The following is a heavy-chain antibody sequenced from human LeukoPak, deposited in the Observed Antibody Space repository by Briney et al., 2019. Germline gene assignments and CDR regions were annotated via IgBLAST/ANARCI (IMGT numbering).Heavy chain of an antibody. CDR3: ARGGIQLWFNY. Sequence: GGSLRLSRAASGFTFSDYYMTWIRQAPGKGLEWLSYISSTNSYTNYADSVEGRFTISRDNAKNSLYLQMNSLRAEDTAVYYCARGGIQLWFNYWGQGTLVTVFS. D-gene: IGHD5-18*01. CDR1: GFTFSDYY. V-gene: IGHV3-11*06. J-gene: IGHJ4*02. CDR2: ISSTNSYT.